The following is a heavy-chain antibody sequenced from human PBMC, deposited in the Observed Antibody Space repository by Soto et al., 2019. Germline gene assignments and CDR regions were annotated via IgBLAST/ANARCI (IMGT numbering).Heavy chain of an antibody. CDR2: IYSGGDT. V-gene: IGHV3-53*01. CDR3: TRGLAQHFDS. D-gene: IGHD3-9*01. CDR1: GFTVSSNY. Sequence: GGSLRLSCAASGFTVSSNYMTWVRQAPGKGLQWVSVIYSGGDTYYVDSVKGRFTMSRDNSKNTLYLQMNSVRAEDTAMYYCTRGLAQHFDSWGQGTLVTVSS. J-gene: IGHJ4*02.